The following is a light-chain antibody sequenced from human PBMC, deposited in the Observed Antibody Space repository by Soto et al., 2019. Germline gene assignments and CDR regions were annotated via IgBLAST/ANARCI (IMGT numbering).Light chain of an antibody. V-gene: IGKV1-5*03. CDR3: QQYYNWWT. CDR1: QTISSW. CDR2: KAS. Sequence: DIQMTQSPSTLSGSVGDRVTITCRASQTISSWLAWYQQKPGKAPKLLIYKASTLKSGVPSRFSGSGSGTDFTLTISSLQSEDFAVYHCQQYYNWWTFGQGTKVDIK. J-gene: IGKJ1*01.